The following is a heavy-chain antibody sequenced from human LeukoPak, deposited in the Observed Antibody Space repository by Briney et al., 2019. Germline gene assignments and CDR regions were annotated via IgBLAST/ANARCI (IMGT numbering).Heavy chain of an antibody. CDR1: GFTFSSYA. Sequence: HTGGSLRLSCAASGFTFSSYAMSWVRQAPGKGLEWVSAISGSGGSTYYADSVKGRFTISRDNSKNTLYLQMNSLRAEDTAVYYCAKVGLFGELPNYWFDSWGQGTLVTVSS. J-gene: IGHJ5*01. CDR3: AKVGLFGELPNYWFDS. V-gene: IGHV3-23*01. CDR2: ISGSGGST. D-gene: IGHD3-10*01.